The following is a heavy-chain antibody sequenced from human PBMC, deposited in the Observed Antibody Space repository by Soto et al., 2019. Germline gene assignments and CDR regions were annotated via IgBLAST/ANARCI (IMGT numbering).Heavy chain of an antibody. D-gene: IGHD3-22*01. V-gene: IGHV3-23*01. J-gene: IGHJ4*02. CDR2: LSGSGGST. CDR3: AKVPSRYYYDTSGYDY. Sequence: KGLEWVSALSGSGGSTYYADSVKGRFTISRDNSKNTLYLQMNSPRADDTAVYYYAKVPSRYYYDTSGYDYWGQGTLVTVSS.